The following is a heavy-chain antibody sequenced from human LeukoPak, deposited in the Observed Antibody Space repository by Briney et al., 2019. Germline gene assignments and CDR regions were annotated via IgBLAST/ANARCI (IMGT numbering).Heavy chain of an antibody. CDR2: IYTSGST. D-gene: IGHD1-26*01. CDR3: ASLNDGSFIEGIDY. J-gene: IGHJ4*02. V-gene: IGHV4-4*07. CDR1: GFTFSSYA. Sequence: GSLRLSCAASGFTFSSYAMNWVRQTPGKGLEWIGRIYTSGSTNYNPSLKSRVTMSVDTSKNQFSLKLSSVTAADTAVYYCASLNDGSFIEGIDYWGQGTLVTVSS.